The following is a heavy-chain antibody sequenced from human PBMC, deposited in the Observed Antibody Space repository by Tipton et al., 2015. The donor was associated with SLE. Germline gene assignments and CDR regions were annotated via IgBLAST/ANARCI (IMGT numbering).Heavy chain of an antibody. CDR1: GGTFNNFV. V-gene: IGHV1-69*06. CDR2: LIPAFGTA. CDR3: ARGGDFDY. D-gene: IGHD3-10*01. J-gene: IGHJ4*02. Sequence: QSGPEVKKPGSSVKVSCKASGGTFNNFVISWLRQAPGQGLEWMGGLIPAFGTANYAQKFQGRVTLTWSTSTGTAYMELSGLASEDTAVYFCARGGDFDYWGQGTLVTVSS.